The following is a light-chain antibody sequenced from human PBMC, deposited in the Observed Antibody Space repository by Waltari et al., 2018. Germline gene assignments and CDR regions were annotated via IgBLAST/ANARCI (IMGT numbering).Light chain of an antibody. CDR2: DNN. CDR3: GTWDSSLSVV. V-gene: IGLV1-51*01. J-gene: IGLJ2*01. Sequence: QSVLTQPPSVSAAAGQKVTLSCSGSGSNIGHNFVSWYQQLPGTAPKLLIFDNNKRPSGTPDRFSGSKSGSSATLGIAGLQTGDEAEYYCGTWDSSLSVVFGGGTKLTVL. CDR1: GSNIGHNF.